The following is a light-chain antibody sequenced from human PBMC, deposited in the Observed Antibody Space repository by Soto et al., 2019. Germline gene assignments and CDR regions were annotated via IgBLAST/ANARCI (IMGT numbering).Light chain of an antibody. J-gene: IGLJ1*01. CDR3: SSYTSSSSLRL. V-gene: IGLV2-14*03. CDR1: SSDVGGYDY. CDR2: DVS. Sequence: QSALTQPASVSGSPGQSITISCTGTSSDVGGYDYVSWYQHHPGKAPKLMLFDVSNRPSGVSNRFSGSKSGDTASLTISGLQPEDEADYFCSSYTSSSSLRLFGTGTKLAVL.